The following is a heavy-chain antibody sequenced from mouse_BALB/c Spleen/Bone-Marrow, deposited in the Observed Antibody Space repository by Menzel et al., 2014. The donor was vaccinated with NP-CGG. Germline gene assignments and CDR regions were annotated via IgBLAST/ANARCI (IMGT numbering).Heavy chain of an antibody. V-gene: IGHV5-9-1*01. D-gene: IGHD1-1*01. CDR1: GFTFSSYA. CDR3: ARSLYDYDPMDY. Sequence: EVKLMESGGGLVKPGGSLKLSCAASGFTFSSYAMSWVRQTPEKRLEWVATISSGGSYTYYADSGKGRLTISRDNAKNTLYLQMSSLRSEDTAMYYCARSLYDYDPMDYWGQGTSVTVSS. J-gene: IGHJ4*01. CDR2: ISSGGSYT.